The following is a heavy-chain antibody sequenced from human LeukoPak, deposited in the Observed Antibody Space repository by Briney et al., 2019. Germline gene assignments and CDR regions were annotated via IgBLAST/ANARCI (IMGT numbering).Heavy chain of an antibody. CDR2: IYYSGST. CDR1: GGSISSYY. Sequence: PSETLSLTCTVSGGSISSYYWSWIRQPPGKGLEWIGYIYYSGSTNYNPSLKSRVTISVDTSKNQFSLKLSSVTAADTAVYYCARSYSCSWYPPPRFDPWGQGTLVTVSS. D-gene: IGHD6-13*01. CDR3: ARSYSCSWYPPPRFDP. V-gene: IGHV4-59*08. J-gene: IGHJ5*02.